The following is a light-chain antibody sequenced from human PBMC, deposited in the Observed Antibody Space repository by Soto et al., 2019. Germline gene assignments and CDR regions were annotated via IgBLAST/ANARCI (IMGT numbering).Light chain of an antibody. Sequence: NFMLTQPHSVSESPGKTVTISCTRSSGSIASNYVQWYQPRPGSSTTTVIYEDHQRPSGVPDRFSGSIDSSSNSASLTISGLKTEDEADYYCQSYDSDNQVFGGGTKLTVL. CDR3: QSYDSDNQV. CDR2: EDH. J-gene: IGLJ3*02. V-gene: IGLV6-57*01. CDR1: SGSIASNY.